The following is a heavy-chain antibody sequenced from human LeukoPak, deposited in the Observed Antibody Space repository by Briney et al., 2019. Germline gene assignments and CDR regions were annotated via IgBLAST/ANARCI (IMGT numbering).Heavy chain of an antibody. J-gene: IGHJ4*02. CDR2: ISGSGGST. CDR1: GFTFSSYA. V-gene: IGHV3-23*01. D-gene: IGHD6-19*01. Sequence: PGGSLRLSCAASGFTFSSYAMSWVSQAPGKGLESVSAISGSGGSTYYADSVKGRFPISRDNSKNTRYLQMNSLRAEDTAVYYCAKSICSSGWYCSIDYWGQGTLVTVSS. CDR3: AKSICSSGWYCSIDY.